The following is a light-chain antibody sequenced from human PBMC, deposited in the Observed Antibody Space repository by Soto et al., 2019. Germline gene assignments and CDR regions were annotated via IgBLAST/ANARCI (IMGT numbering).Light chain of an antibody. CDR3: QQHINWPLT. Sequence: EIVLTQSPATLSLSPGERATLSCRASQTVSSSLAWYQQKPGQAPRLLIYEVSNRATGIPARFSGSGSGADFTLTIRSLEPGDFALDYCQQHINWPLTFGGGTKV. V-gene: IGKV3-11*01. CDR1: QTVSSS. J-gene: IGKJ4*01. CDR2: EVS.